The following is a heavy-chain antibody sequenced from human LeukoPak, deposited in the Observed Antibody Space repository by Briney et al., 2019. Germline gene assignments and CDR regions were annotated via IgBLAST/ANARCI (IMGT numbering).Heavy chain of an antibody. D-gene: IGHD1-26*01. Sequence: GGSLRLSCAASGFTFSSYSMNWVRQAPGKGLEWVSYISSSSSTIYYADSVKGRFTISRDNAKNSLYLQMNSLRAEDTAVYYCARDLYSGSPRYYFDYWGQGTLVTVSS. V-gene: IGHV3-48*04. CDR1: GFTFSSYS. CDR3: ARDLYSGSPRYYFDY. CDR2: ISSSSSTI. J-gene: IGHJ4*02.